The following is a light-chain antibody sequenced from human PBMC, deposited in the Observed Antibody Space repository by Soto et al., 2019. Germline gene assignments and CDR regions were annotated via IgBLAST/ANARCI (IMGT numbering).Light chain of an antibody. V-gene: IGLV1-40*01. Sequence: QSVLTQPPSVSGAPGQRVTISCTGSSSNIGAGYDVHWYQQLPGTAPKLLIYGHSNRPSGVPDRFSGSKSGTSASLANTGLQAEDEADYYCQSYDSSLSGYYVFGTGTKLTVL. CDR1: SSNIGAGYD. CDR3: QSYDSSLSGYYV. CDR2: GHS. J-gene: IGLJ1*01.